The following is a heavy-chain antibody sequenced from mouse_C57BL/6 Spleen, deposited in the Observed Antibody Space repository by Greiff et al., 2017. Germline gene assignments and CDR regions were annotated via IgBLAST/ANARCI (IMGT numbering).Heavy chain of an antibody. Sequence: VTLMESGAELVKPGASVKISCKASGYAFSSYWMNWVKQRPGKGLEWIGQIYPGDGDTNYNGKFKGKATLTADKSSSTAYMQLSSLTSEDSAVYSCARNYDGPDYYAMDYWGQGTSVTVSS. CDR3: ARNYDGPDYYAMDY. V-gene: IGHV1-80*01. J-gene: IGHJ4*01. CDR2: IYPGDGDT. CDR1: GYAFSSYW. D-gene: IGHD2-4*01.